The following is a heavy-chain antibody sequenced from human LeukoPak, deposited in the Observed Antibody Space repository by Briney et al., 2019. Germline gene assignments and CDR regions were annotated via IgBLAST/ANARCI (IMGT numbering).Heavy chain of an antibody. CDR2: IYSSGST. Sequence: SETLSLTCIVSGGSISRYYWSWLRQPPGKGLEWIGYIYSSGSTYYDPSLKSRVTISLDPSSNQLSLKLSSVTAADTAVYFCARGLVSDFWSGYYPQHYIDVWGKGTTVTVSS. J-gene: IGHJ6*03. CDR3: ARGLVSDFWSGYYPQHYIDV. CDR1: GGSISRYY. D-gene: IGHD3-3*01. V-gene: IGHV4-4*09.